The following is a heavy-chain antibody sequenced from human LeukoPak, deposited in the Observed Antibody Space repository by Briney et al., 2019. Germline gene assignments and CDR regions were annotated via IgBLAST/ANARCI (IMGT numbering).Heavy chain of an antibody. J-gene: IGHJ3*02. CDR3: ARDVRALDGFDI. CDR1: GFTGSINY. Sequence: GGSLGLSCVASGFTGSINYLSSVRQAPGAGPEGVSVIYSGGNKYYADSVKGRFTLSRDNSKNTLYLQMNSLRDEDTAVYYCARDVRALDGFDIWGQGTMVTVSS. V-gene: IGHV3-66*01. CDR2: IYSGGNK.